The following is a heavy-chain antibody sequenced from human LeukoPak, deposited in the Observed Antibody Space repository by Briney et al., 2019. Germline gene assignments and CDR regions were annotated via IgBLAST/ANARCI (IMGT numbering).Heavy chain of an antibody. CDR1: GFTFSSYG. Sequence: GGSLRLSCAASGFTFSSYGMSWVRQAPGKGLEWVSGLSGSGGSTYYADSVKGRFTISGDNSKNTLYLQMNSLRAEDTAVYYCAKDRGSRGGELLYFFDYWGQGTLVTVSS. D-gene: IGHD3-10*01. CDR3: AKDRGSRGGELLYFFDY. V-gene: IGHV3-23*01. J-gene: IGHJ4*02. CDR2: LSGSGGST.